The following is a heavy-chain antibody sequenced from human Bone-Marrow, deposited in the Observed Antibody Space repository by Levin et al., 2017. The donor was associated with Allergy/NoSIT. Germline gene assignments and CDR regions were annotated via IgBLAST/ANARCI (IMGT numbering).Heavy chain of an antibody. CDR1: GFTFSSYG. D-gene: IGHD4-23*01. J-gene: IGHJ3*02. CDR3: AKDLLAYGDNSLDAFDI. CDR2: ISYDGSNK. Sequence: AGGSLRLSCAASGFTFSSYGMHWVRQAPGKGLEWVAVISYDGSNKYYADSVKGRFTISRDNSKNTLYLQMNSLRAEDTAVYYCAKDLLAYGDNSLDAFDIWGQGTMVTVSS. V-gene: IGHV3-30*18.